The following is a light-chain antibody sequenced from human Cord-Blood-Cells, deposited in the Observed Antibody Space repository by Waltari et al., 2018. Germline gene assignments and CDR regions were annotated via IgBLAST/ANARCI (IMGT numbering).Light chain of an antibody. CDR3: QQSYSTLT. Sequence: DIQMTQSPSTLSASVGDRVTITYRASQSISSWLAWYQQKPGKAPKLLIYAASSLQSGVPSRFSGSGSGTDFTLTISSLQPEDFATYYCQQSYSTLTFGGGTKVEIK. V-gene: IGKV1-39*01. CDR2: AAS. CDR1: QSISSW. J-gene: IGKJ4*01.